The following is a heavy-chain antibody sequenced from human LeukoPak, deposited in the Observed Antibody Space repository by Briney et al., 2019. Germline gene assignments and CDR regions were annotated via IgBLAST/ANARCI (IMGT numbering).Heavy chain of an antibody. V-gene: IGHV2-5*02. Sequence: SGPTLVNPTQTLTLTCTFSGFSLSTSGVGVGWIRQPPGKALEWLALIYWDDEKRYSPSLKSRLTITKDTSKNQVVLTMTNMDPVDTATYYCAHRRDAVAAGRAYFDYWGQGSLVTVSS. CDR2: IYWDDEK. D-gene: IGHD6-13*01. CDR1: GFSLSTSGVG. CDR3: AHRRDAVAAGRAYFDY. J-gene: IGHJ4*02.